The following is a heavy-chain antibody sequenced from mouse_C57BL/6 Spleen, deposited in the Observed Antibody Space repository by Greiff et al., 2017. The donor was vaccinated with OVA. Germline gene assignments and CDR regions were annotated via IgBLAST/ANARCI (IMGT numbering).Heavy chain of an antibody. CDR2: IRNKANGYTT. D-gene: IGHD4-1*02. V-gene: IGHV7-3*01. J-gene: IGHJ3*01. CDR3: ASLQLSWFAY. CDR1: GFTFTDYY. Sequence: EVQLVESGGGLVQPGGSLSLSCAASGFTFTDYYMSWVRQPPGKALEWLGFIRNKANGYTTEYSASVKGRFTISRDNSQSILYLQMNALRAEDSATYYCASLQLSWFAYWGQGTLVTVSA.